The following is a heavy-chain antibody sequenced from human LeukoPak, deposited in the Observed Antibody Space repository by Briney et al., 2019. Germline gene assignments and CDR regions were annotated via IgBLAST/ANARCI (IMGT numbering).Heavy chain of an antibody. Sequence: GGSLRLSCAGSGFTFSNYGMHWVRQAPGKGPEWVAVISYDGTNKYYADSVKGRFTISRDNSKNTVYLQMNSLRAEDTAVYYCARVPGEHYFDYWGQGTLVTVSS. CDR1: GFTFSNYG. J-gene: IGHJ4*02. CDR2: ISYDGTNK. V-gene: IGHV3-30*03. D-gene: IGHD3-10*01. CDR3: ARVPGEHYFDY.